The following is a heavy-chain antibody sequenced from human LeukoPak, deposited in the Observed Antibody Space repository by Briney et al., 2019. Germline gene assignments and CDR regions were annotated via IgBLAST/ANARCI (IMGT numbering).Heavy chain of an antibody. CDR1: FGSISSYY. Sequence: ASETLSLTCTVSFGSISSYYWSWIRQPAGKGLEWIGRFYTSGSTNYNPSLKSRVTMSVDTSKNQFSLKLSSVTAADTAVYYCARDQYYYDSSGYYRFDYWGQGTLVTVSS. CDR3: ARDQYYYDSSGYYRFDY. CDR2: FYTSGST. J-gene: IGHJ4*02. V-gene: IGHV4-4*07. D-gene: IGHD3-22*01.